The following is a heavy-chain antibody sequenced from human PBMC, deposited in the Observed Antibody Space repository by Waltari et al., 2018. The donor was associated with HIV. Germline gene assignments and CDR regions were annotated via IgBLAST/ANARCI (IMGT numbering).Heavy chain of an antibody. CDR2: IKQDGSEK. CDR3: ASDLKGFGELFDY. J-gene: IGHJ4*02. D-gene: IGHD3-10*01. CDR1: GFTFSSYW. Sequence: EVQLVESGGGLVQPGGSLRLSCAASGFTFSSYWMSWARQAPGKGLEWVANIKQDGSEKYYVDSVKGRFTISRDNAKNSLYLQMNSLRAEDTAVYYCASDLKGFGELFDYWGQGTLVTVSS. V-gene: IGHV3-7*01.